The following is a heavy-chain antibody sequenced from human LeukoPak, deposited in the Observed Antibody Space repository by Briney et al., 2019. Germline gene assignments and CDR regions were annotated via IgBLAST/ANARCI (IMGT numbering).Heavy chain of an antibody. V-gene: IGHV3-23*01. CDR3: AKGARLRLGEDFDY. J-gene: IGHJ4*02. Sequence: GGSLRLSCVASGFTFSSYAMSWVRQAPGKGLEWVSAISASGGSIYYADSVKGRFTISRDNSKNTLYLQMNSLRAEDTAVYYCAKGARLRLGEDFDYWGQGTLVTVSS. CDR1: GFTFSSYA. CDR2: ISASGGSI. D-gene: IGHD3-16*01.